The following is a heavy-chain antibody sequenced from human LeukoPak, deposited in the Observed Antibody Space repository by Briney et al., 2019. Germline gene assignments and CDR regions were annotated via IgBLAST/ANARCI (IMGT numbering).Heavy chain of an antibody. D-gene: IGHD2-21*02. CDR1: GFTFSDSA. J-gene: IGHJ4*02. CDR3: ARSGWGLVTAFDY. CDR2: ISSSSSTI. V-gene: IGHV3-48*02. Sequence: GGSLRLSCAASGFTFSDSAMTWVRQAPGKGLEWVSYISSSSSTIYDADSVKGRFTISRDNAKNSLYLQMNSLRDEDTAVYYCARSGWGLVTAFDYWGQGTLVTVSS.